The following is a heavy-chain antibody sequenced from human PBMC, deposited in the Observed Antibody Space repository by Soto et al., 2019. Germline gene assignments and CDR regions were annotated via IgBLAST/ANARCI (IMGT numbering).Heavy chain of an antibody. CDR1: GGSGGSFSGYS. Sequence: PSETLFLTCAVYGGSGGSFSGYSWSWIRQPPGKGLEWIGYIYHSGSTYYNPSLKSRVTISVDRSKNQFSLKLSSVTAADTAVYYCARGSDFLYYYGMDVWGQGTTVTVSS. V-gene: IGHV4-30-2*01. CDR3: ARGSDFLYYYGMDV. J-gene: IGHJ6*02. D-gene: IGHD5-12*01. CDR2: IYHSGST.